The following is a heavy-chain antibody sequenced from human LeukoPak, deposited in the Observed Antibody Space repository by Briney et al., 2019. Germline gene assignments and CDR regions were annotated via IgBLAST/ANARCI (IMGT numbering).Heavy chain of an antibody. CDR1: GFTFSSYG. CDR3: AGDYGGNSYRFDY. D-gene: IGHD4-23*01. CDR2: ISYDGSNK. V-gene: IGHV3-30*03. J-gene: IGHJ4*02. Sequence: GGSLRLSCAASGFTFSSYGMHWVRQAPGKGLEWVAVISYDGSNKYYADSVKGRFTISRDNSKNTLYLQMNSLRAEDTAVYYCAGDYGGNSYRFDYWGQGTLVTVSS.